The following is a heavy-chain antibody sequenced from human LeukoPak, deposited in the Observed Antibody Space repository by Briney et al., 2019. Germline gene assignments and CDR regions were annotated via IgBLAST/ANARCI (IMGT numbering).Heavy chain of an antibody. CDR3: ARALITNDAFDI. Sequence: ASVKVSCKASGYTFTSYYIHWVRQAPGQGLEWMGWINPNSGGTNYAQKFQGRVTMTRDTSISTAYMELSRLRSDDTAVYYCARALITNDAFDIWGQGTMVTVSS. CDR1: GYTFTSYY. CDR2: INPNSGGT. D-gene: IGHD3-3*01. J-gene: IGHJ3*02. V-gene: IGHV1-2*02.